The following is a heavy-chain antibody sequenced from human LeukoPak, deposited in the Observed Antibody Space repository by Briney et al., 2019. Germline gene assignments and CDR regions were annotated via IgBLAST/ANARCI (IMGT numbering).Heavy chain of an antibody. V-gene: IGHV4-34*01. J-gene: IGHJ6*02. CDR3: ARVEYQLLGRYYYYGLDV. D-gene: IGHD2-2*01. CDR1: GGSFSGYY. CDR2: INHSGST. Sequence: PSETLSLTCDVYGGSFSGYYWSWIRQPPGKGLEWIGEINHSGSTNYNPSLKSRVTISVDTSKNQFSLKLSSVTAADTAMYYCARVEYQLLGRYYYYGLDVWGQGTTVTVSS.